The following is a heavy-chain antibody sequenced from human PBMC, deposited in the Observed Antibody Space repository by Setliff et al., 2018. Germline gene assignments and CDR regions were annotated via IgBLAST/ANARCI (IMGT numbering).Heavy chain of an antibody. CDR1: GYTFTSYG. D-gene: IGHD2-15*01. CDR2: ISAYDGDT. Sequence: ASVKVSCKASGYTFTSYGISWVRQTPGQGLEWMGWISAYDGDTNYAQKLQGRVTMTTDTSTTTAYMELRSLRSDDTAVYYCARPGLYCSGGSCYGDDAFDTWGQGKMVTVSS. CDR3: ARPGLYCSGGSCYGDDAFDT. V-gene: IGHV1-18*01. J-gene: IGHJ3*02.